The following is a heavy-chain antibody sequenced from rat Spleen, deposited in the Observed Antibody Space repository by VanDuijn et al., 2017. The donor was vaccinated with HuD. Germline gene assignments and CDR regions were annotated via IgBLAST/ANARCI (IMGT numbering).Heavy chain of an antibody. CDR2: IWAGGGT. CDR3: ARHLREASGVMDA. Sequence: QVQLKESGPGLVQPSQTLSLTCTVSGFSLTSYHVSWVRQPPGKSLVWMGTIWAGGGTNYNSAVQSRLSISRDTSKSQVFLKMNSLQTEDTAIYFCARHLREASGVMDAWGQGASVTVSS. CDR1: GFSLTSYH. J-gene: IGHJ4*01. V-gene: IGHV2-15*01. D-gene: IGHD4-3*01.